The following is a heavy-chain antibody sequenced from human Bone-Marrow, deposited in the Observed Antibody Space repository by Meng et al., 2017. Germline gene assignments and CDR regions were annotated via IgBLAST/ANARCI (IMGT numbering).Heavy chain of an antibody. J-gene: IGHJ4*02. CDR2: VYHRGDT. Sequence: QVQLQESGPGLVKPSGTLSLTCTVSGDSISSATWWSWVRQPPGKGLEWIGEVYHRGDTNYNPSLKSRVDISVDKSKNQFYLSLFSVTAADTAVYYCGRDQGRELINHWGQGTLVTVSS. CDR3: GRDQGRELINH. V-gene: IGHV4-4*02. CDR1: GDSISSATW. D-gene: IGHD1-7*01.